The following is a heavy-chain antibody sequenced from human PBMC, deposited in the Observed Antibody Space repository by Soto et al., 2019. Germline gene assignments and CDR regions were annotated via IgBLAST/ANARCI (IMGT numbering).Heavy chain of an antibody. J-gene: IGHJ6*02. CDR3: ARGFYYDSSGYYYPNYGMDV. D-gene: IGHD3-22*01. V-gene: IGHV1-18*04. CDR1: GYTFTGYY. Sequence: ASVKVSCKASGYTFTGYYMHWVRQAPGQGLEWMGWISAYNGNTNYAQKLQGRVTMTTDTSTSTAYMELRSLRSDDTAVYYCARGFYYDSSGYYYPNYGMDVWGQGTTVTVSS. CDR2: ISAYNGNT.